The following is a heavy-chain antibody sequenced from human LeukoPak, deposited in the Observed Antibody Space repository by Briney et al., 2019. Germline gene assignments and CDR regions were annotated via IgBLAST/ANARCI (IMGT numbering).Heavy chain of an antibody. CDR2: ISGSGGST. D-gene: IGHD2-15*01. J-gene: IGHJ4*02. CDR1: GFTFSSYA. Sequence: PGGSLRLSCAASGFTFSSYAMSWVRQAPGKGLEWVSAISGSGGSTYYADSVKGRFTTSRDNSKNTLYLQMNSLRAEDTAVYYCAKDREDIVVVVAALVFDYWGQGTLVTVSS. V-gene: IGHV3-23*01. CDR3: AKDREDIVVVVAALVFDY.